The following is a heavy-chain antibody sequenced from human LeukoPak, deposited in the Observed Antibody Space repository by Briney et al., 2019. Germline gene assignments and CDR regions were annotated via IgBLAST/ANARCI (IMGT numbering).Heavy chain of an antibody. V-gene: IGHV4-59*01. CDR3: ARDSILFDP. D-gene: IGHD3-9*01. CDR1: GGSISSYY. CDR2: IYYSGST. Sequence: PSETLSLTCTVSGGSISSYYWSWIRQPPGKGLEWIGYIYYSGSTNYNPSLKSRVTISVDTSKNQFSLKLSSVTAADTAVYYCARDSILFDPWGQGTLVTVSS. J-gene: IGHJ5*02.